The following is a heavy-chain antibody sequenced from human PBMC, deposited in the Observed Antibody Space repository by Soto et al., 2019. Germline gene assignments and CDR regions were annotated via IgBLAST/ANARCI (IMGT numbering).Heavy chain of an antibody. CDR1: GFTSSSYA. D-gene: IGHD6-13*01. V-gene: IGHV3-23*01. CDR3: ARDLLRIAALYYYYYGMDV. Sequence: PGGSLRLSCAASGFTSSSYAMSWVRQAPGKGLEWVSAISGSGGSTYYADSVKGRFTISRDNAKNSLYLQMNSLRAEDTAVYYCARDLLRIAALYYYYYGMDVWGQGTTVTVSS. J-gene: IGHJ6*02. CDR2: ISGSGGST.